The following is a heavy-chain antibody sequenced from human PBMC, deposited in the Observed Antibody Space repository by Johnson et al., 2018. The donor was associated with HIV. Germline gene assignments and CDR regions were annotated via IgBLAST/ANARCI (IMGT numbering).Heavy chain of an antibody. J-gene: IGHJ3*02. V-gene: IGHV3-20*04. D-gene: IGHD3-22*01. Sequence: VQLVESGGGVVRPGGSLRLSCAASGFTFDDHDMSWVRQAPVKGLEWLSGINWNGGSTGYADSVKGRFTISRDNAKNSLYLQMNSLRADDKALYYCARVIRAYDSIGYAGDAFDIWGQGTMVTASS. CDR3: ARVIRAYDSIGYAGDAFDI. CDR1: GFTFDDHD. CDR2: INWNGGST.